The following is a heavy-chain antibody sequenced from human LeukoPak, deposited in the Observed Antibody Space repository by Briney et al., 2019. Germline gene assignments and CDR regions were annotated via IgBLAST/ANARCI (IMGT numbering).Heavy chain of an antibody. J-gene: IGHJ5*02. D-gene: IGHD2-15*01. CDR2: ISAYNGNT. V-gene: IGHV1-18*01. Sequence: ASVKVSCKASGYTFTSYGISWVRQAPGQGLEWMGRISAYNGNTNYAQKLQGRVTMTTDTSTSTAYMELRSLRSDDTAVYYCARLGSGYCSGGSCSFWFDPWGQGTLVTVSS. CDR1: GYTFTSYG. CDR3: ARLGSGYCSGGSCSFWFDP.